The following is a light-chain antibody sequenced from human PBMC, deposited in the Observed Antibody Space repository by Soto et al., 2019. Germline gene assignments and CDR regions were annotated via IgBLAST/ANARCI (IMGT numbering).Light chain of an antibody. CDR2: AAS. V-gene: IGKV1-27*01. CDR1: QDISNS. J-gene: IGKJ4*01. CDR3: QKYNSAPLT. Sequence: DIQMTQSRSSLSASVGDRVTITCRASQDISNSLAWYQQKPGKVPKVLIYAASILQSGVPARFSGSGSGTDFTLTINSLQPEDVATYYCQKYNSAPLTFGGGTKVEI.